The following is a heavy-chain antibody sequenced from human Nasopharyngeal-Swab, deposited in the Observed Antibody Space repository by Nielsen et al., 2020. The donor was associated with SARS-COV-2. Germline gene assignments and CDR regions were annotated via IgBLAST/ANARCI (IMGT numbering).Heavy chain of an antibody. J-gene: IGHJ4*02. CDR2: FSYIGTTT. D-gene: IGHD6-13*01. V-gene: IGHV3-23*01. CDR1: GFTFSDSA. CDR3: AKDMAAGYFFDF. Sequence: GESLKISCAASGFTFSDSAMSWVRQAPGKGLEWVSSFSYIGTTTYYADSVKGRFTISRDNSKNMLFLQMNSLRAEDTAVYYCAKDMAAGYFFDFWGQGTLVTVSS.